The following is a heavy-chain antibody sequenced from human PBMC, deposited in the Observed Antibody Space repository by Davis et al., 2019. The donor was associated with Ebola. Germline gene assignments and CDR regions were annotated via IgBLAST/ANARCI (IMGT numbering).Heavy chain of an antibody. J-gene: IGHJ3*01. CDR1: EFSFSSYA. D-gene: IGHD3-22*01. Sequence: GESLKISCAASEFSFSSYAMGWVRQAPGKGLEWVSAISRGGENTYYADSVKGRFTISRHNSNNTVYLQMNSLRAEDTAVYYCARSGYEPSGYWGLHGGFDLWGLGTRVTVSS. CDR2: ISRGGENT. CDR3: ARSGYEPSGYWGLHGGFDL. V-gene: IGHV3-23*01.